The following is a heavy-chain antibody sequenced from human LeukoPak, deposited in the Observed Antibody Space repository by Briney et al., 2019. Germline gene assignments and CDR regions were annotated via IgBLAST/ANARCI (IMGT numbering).Heavy chain of an antibody. CDR1: GFTFDDYA. Sequence: PGGSLRLSCAASGFTFDDYAMHWVRQAPGKGLEWVSGISWNSGSIGYADSVKGRFTISRDNAKNSLYLQMNSLRAEDTALYYCAEDIGWGVIDIWGQGTMVTASS. CDR3: AEDIGWGVIDI. CDR2: ISWNSGSI. D-gene: IGHD3-10*01. V-gene: IGHV3-9*01. J-gene: IGHJ3*02.